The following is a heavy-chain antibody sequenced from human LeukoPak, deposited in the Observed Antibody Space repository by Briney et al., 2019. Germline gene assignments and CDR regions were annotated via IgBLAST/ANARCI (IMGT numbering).Heavy chain of an antibody. V-gene: IGHV4-4*02. Sequence: SETLSLTCAVSGGSISSSNWWSWVRQPPGKGLEWIGEIYHSGSTNYNPSLKSRVTISVDKSKNQFSLKLSSVTAADTAVYYCATLSVVVTGFDYWGQGTLVTVSS. CDR2: IYHSGST. J-gene: IGHJ4*02. CDR1: GGSISSSNW. CDR3: ATLSVVVTGFDY. D-gene: IGHD2-21*02.